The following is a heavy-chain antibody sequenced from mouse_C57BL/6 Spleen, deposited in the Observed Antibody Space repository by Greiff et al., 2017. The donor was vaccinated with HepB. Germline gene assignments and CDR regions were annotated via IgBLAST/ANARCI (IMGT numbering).Heavy chain of an antibody. CDR2: IYPGSGST. J-gene: IGHJ4*01. D-gene: IGHD2-5*01. CDR1: GYTFTSYW. Sequence: QVQLQQPGAELVKPGASVKMSCKASGYTFTSYWITWVKQRPGQGLEWIGDIYPGSGSTNYNEKFKSKATLTVDTSSSTAYMQLSSLTSEDSAVYYCARSHIVRDAMDYWGQGTSVTVSS. V-gene: IGHV1-55*01. CDR3: ARSHIVRDAMDY.